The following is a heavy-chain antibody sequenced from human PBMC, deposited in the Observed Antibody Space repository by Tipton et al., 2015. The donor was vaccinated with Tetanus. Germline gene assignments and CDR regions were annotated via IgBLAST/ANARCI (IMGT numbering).Heavy chain of an antibody. CDR3: ATSGRGATAPNDY. V-gene: IGHV3-21*01. CDR1: GFTFSSYS. CDR2: ISSSSSYI. Sequence: GSLRLSCAASGFTFSSYSMNWVRQAPGKGLEWVSSISSSSSYIYYADSVKGRFTISRDNAKNSLYLQMNSLRAEDTAVYYCATSGRGATAPNDYWGQGTLVTVSS. J-gene: IGHJ4*02. D-gene: IGHD1-26*01.